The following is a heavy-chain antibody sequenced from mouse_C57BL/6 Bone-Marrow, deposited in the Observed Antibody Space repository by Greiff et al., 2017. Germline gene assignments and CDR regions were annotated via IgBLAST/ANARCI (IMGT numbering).Heavy chain of an antibody. CDR3: LKAHGSHWYFDV. CDR1: GYTFTDHT. CDR2: IYPRDGST. D-gene: IGHD2-2*01. J-gene: IGHJ1*03. Sequence: QVQLKESDAELVKPGASVKISCKVSGYTFTDHTIHWMKQRPEQGLEWIGYIYPRDGSTKYNEKFKGKATLTADKSSSTAYMQLNSLTSEDSAVYFCLKAHGSHWYFDVWGTGTTVTVSS. V-gene: IGHV1-78*01.